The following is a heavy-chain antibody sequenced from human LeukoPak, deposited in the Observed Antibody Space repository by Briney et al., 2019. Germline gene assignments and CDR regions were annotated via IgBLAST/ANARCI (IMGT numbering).Heavy chain of an antibody. J-gene: IGHJ4*02. V-gene: IGHV5-51*01. CDR2: IYPGDSDT. D-gene: IGHD5-24*01. CDR3: ARHAVRDGYNRHNDY. Sequence: GESLKISCKGSGYSFTSHWIAWVRQMPGKGLEWMGIIYPGDSDTRYSPSFQGQVTISADKSISTAYLQWNSLQASDTAIYYCARHAVRDGYNRHNDYWGQGTLVTVSS. CDR1: GYSFTSHW.